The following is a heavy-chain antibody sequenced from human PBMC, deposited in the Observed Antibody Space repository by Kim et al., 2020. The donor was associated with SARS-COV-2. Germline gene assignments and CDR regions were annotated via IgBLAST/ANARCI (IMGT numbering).Heavy chain of an antibody. CDR3: ARDISSGWSISAYYFDY. D-gene: IGHD6-19*01. Sequence: ASVKVSCKASGYTFSSYVMHWVRQAPGQGLEWMGWIDTNNGNPTYAQGFTGRFVLSLDTSVSTAYLQISSLKAEDTAVYFCARDISSGWSISAYYFDYWGQGTLVTVSS. CDR1: GYTFSSYV. V-gene: IGHV7-4-1*02. J-gene: IGHJ4*02. CDR2: IDTNNGNP.